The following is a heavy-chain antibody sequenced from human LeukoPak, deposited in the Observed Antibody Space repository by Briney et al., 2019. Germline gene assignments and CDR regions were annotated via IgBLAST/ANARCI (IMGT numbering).Heavy chain of an antibody. D-gene: IGHD6-19*01. V-gene: IGHV3-30-3*01. CDR1: GFTFSSYI. Sequence: GGSLRLSCAGSGFTFSSYIMHWVRQAPGKGLEWVAVISYDGSTKNYADSVKGRFTISRDNSKNTLYLQMNSLRVEDTALYYCARSVAGTNYYYYGMDVWGQGTTVTVSS. J-gene: IGHJ6*02. CDR2: ISYDGSTK. CDR3: ARSVAGTNYYYYGMDV.